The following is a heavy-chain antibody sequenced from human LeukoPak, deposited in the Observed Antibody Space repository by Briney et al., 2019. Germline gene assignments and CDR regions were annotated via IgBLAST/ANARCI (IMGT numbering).Heavy chain of an antibody. CDR1: GGSISTYY. V-gene: IGHV4-4*07. CDR2: IYISGTT. J-gene: IGHJ5*02. Sequence: LETLSLTCTVSGGSISTYYWTWLRQPAGKGLEWLGHIYISGTTNYSPSLKSRVTMSVDTSKNQFSLKLSSVTAADTAVYYCARERTSCTNGVCRTPRWFDPWGQGILVTVSS. CDR3: ARERTSCTNGVCRTPRWFDP. D-gene: IGHD2-8*01.